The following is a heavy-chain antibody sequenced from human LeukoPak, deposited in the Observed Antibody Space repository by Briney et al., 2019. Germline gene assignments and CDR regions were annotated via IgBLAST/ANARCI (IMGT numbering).Heavy chain of an antibody. CDR1: GGSISSSNYY. CDR3: ARETRGMVRGAVTHRSPDDAFDI. J-gene: IGHJ3*02. V-gene: IGHV4-39*07. Sequence: SETLSLTCTVSGGSISSSNYYWGWIRQPPGKGLEWIGNIYYSGSTYYNPSLKSRVTISVDTSKNQFSLKLSSVTAADTAVYYCARETRGMVRGAVTHRSPDDAFDIWGQGTMVTVSS. CDR2: IYYSGST. D-gene: IGHD3-10*01.